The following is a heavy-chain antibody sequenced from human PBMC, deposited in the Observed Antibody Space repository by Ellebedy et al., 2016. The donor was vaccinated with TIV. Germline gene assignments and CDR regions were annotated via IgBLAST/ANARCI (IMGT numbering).Heavy chain of an antibody. D-gene: IGHD3-10*01. CDR3: ARRFGGGDYSWFDP. Sequence: MPGGSLRLSCTVSGGSISSSSYYWGWIRRPPGKGLEWIGSAYFSGRTNYNASLKSRVTLAVDTAKNQFSLKMTSVTAADTAVHDCARRFGGGDYSWFDPWGQGILVTVSS. CDR2: AYFSGRT. V-gene: IGHV4-39*01. J-gene: IGHJ5*02. CDR1: GGSISSSSYY.